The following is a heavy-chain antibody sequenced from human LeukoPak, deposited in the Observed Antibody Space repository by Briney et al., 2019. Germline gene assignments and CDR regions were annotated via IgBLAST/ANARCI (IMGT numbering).Heavy chain of an antibody. J-gene: IGHJ4*02. D-gene: IGHD1-26*01. Sequence: SETLSLTCTVSGGSISSYYWSWIRQPPGKGLEWIGYIYYSGSTNYNPSLKSRVTISVDTSKNQFSLKLSSVTAADTAVYYCARDPDSGSYRGTFDYWGQGTLVTVSS. CDR3: ARDPDSGSYRGTFDY. CDR2: IYYSGST. V-gene: IGHV4-59*01. CDR1: GGSISSYY.